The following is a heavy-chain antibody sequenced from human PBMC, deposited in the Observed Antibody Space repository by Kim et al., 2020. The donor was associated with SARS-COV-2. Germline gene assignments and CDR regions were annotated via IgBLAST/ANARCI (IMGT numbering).Heavy chain of an antibody. V-gene: IGHV3-33*06. CDR2: IWYDGSNK. D-gene: IGHD6-13*01. CDR1: GFTFSSYG. CDR3: AKDRAAGRTDIYYYYYYGMDV. Sequence: GGSLRLSCAASGFTFSSYGMHWVRQAPGKGLEWVAVIWYDGSNKYYADSVKGRFTISRDNSKNTLYLQMNSLRAEDTAVYYCAKDRAAGRTDIYYYYYYGMDVWGQGTTVTVSS. J-gene: IGHJ6*02.